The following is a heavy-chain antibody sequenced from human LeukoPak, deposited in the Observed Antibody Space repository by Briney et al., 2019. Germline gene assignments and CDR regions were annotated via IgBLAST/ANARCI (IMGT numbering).Heavy chain of an antibody. D-gene: IGHD5-18*01. J-gene: IGHJ4*02. Sequence: AGVSLRLSCAASGFTFSSYWMSWVRQAPGKGLEWVANIKQDGTEKYYVDSVKGRFTISRDNAKNSLYLQMNSLRAEDTAVYYCATGYSYGYLFDYWGQGTLVTVSP. CDR2: IKQDGTEK. CDR3: ATGYSYGYLFDY. V-gene: IGHV3-7*01. CDR1: GFTFSSYW.